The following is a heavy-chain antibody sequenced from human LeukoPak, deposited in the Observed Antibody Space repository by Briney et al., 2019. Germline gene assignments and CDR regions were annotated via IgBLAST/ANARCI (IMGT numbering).Heavy chain of an antibody. Sequence: SETLSLTCAVYGGSFSGYYWSWIRQPPGKGLEWIGEINHSGSTNYNPSLKSRVTISVDTSKNQFSLKLSSVTAADTAVYYCARAYDILTGYYYSRSPSFDYWGQGTLVTVSS. D-gene: IGHD3-9*01. J-gene: IGHJ4*02. CDR1: GGSFSGYY. V-gene: IGHV4-34*01. CDR2: INHSGST. CDR3: ARAYDILTGYYYSRSPSFDY.